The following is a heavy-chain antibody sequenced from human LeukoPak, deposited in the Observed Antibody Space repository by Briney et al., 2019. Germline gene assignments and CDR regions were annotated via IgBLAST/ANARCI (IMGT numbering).Heavy chain of an antibody. CDR1: GYSFPSYG. J-gene: IGHJ4*02. Sequence: GASVKVSCKASGYSFPSYGISWVRQAPGQGLEWMGWISAYNGNTNYAQKLPGRVTMTTDTSTNTVYMEIRSLRSEDTAVYYCARGGTSGWRTPNDDYWGQGTLVTVSS. CDR3: ARGGTSGWRTPNDDY. D-gene: IGHD6-19*01. V-gene: IGHV1-18*01. CDR2: ISAYNGNT.